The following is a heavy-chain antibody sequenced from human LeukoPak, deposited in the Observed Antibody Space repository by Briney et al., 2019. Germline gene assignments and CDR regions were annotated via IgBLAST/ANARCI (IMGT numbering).Heavy chain of an antibody. CDR1: GGSFSGYY. CDR3: ARAGIRYYYSI. J-gene: IGHJ3*02. D-gene: IGHD3-10*01. V-gene: IGHV4-34*01. CDR2: INHSGST. Sequence: ASETLSLTCAVYGGSFSGYYWSWIRQPPGKGLEWIGEINHSGSTNYNPSLKSRVTISADTSKNQFSLKLSSVTAADTAVYYCARAGIRYYYSIWGQGTMVTVSS.